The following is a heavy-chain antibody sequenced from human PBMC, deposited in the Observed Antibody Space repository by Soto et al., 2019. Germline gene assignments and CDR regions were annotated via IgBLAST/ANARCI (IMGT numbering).Heavy chain of an antibody. Sequence: PSETLSLTCTVSGGSISSGDYYWSWIRQPPGKGLEWIGYIYYSGSTYYNPSLKSRVTISVDTSKNQFSLKLSSVTAADTAVYYCARAMRGLHHKLYYGMDVWGQGTTVTVSS. J-gene: IGHJ6*02. V-gene: IGHV4-30-4*01. CDR1: GGSISSGDYY. D-gene: IGHD1-26*01. CDR3: ARAMRGLHHKLYYGMDV. CDR2: IYYSGST.